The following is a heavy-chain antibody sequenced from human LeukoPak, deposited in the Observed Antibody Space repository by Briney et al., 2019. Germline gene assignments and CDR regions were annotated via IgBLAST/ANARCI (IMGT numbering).Heavy chain of an antibody. V-gene: IGHV4-59*02. D-gene: IGHD6-19*01. CDR1: GCSVRSYY. CDR2: IYYTGTT. Sequence: SETLSLTYTVSGCSVRSYYWTWMRQPPGKELEWLGYIYYTGTTNYKPSLKSRFTISIDTSKNHFSLKLSSVTAADTAVYYCAREVTGTSGSFDYWGQGALVTVSS. CDR3: AREVTGTSGSFDY. J-gene: IGHJ4*02.